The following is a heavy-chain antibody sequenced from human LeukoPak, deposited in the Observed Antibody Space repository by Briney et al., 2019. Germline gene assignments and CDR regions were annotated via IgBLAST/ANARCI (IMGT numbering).Heavy chain of an antibody. D-gene: IGHD1-26*01. CDR3: ARRLSRSYFDAVYFQD. CDR1: GGSITNYY. CDR2: IHNGGST. Sequence: SETLSLTCTVSGGSITNYYWSWIRQPPGKGLEWIGYIHNGGSTNHDPFLRSRVTMSVDTSKNQLSLRLFSVTAADTAVYYCARRLSRSYFDAVYFQDWGQGTLVTVSS. J-gene: IGHJ1*01. V-gene: IGHV4-59*08.